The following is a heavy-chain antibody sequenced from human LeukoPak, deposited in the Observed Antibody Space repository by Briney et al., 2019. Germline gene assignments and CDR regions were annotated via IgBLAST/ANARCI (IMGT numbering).Heavy chain of an antibody. D-gene: IGHD3-10*01. J-gene: IGHJ4*02. Sequence: SGGSLRLFCAASGFTFSSYSMNWVRQAPGKGLEWVSSISSSSSYIYYADSVKGRFTISRDSAKNSLYLQMNSLRAEDTAVYYCARDYYGSGSFDYWGQGTLVTVSS. CDR1: GFTFSSYS. V-gene: IGHV3-21*01. CDR2: ISSSSSYI. CDR3: ARDYYGSGSFDY.